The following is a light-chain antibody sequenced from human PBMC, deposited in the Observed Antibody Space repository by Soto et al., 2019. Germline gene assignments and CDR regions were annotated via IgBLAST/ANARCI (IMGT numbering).Light chain of an antibody. J-gene: IGKJ5*01. Sequence: EIVLTQSPATLSLSPGERATLSCRASQSFSSYLAWYQHKPGQAPRLLIYDGSIRATGIPARFSGSGSGTDFTLTISSLEPEDFAVYYCQQRSNWPFTFGQGTRLEIK. V-gene: IGKV3-11*01. CDR3: QQRSNWPFT. CDR2: DGS. CDR1: QSFSSY.